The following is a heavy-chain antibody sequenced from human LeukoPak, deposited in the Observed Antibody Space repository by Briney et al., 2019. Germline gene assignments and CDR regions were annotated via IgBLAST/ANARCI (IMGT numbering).Heavy chain of an antibody. CDR3: AKVDTAMVITDAFDI. J-gene: IGHJ3*02. D-gene: IGHD5-18*01. CDR2: ISWNSGSI. V-gene: IGHV3-9*01. CDR1: GFTFSSYS. Sequence: GGSLRLSCAASGFTFSSYSMNWVRQAPGKGLEWVSGISWNSGSIGYADSVKGRFTISRDNAKNSLYLQMNSLRAEDTALYYCAKVDTAMVITDAFDIWGQGTMVTVSS.